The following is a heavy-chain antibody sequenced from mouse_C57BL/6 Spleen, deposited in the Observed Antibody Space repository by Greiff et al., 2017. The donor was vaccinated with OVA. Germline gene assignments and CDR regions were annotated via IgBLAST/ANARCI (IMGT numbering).Heavy chain of an antibody. V-gene: IGHV1-52*01. CDR3: ARRDYYDWYFDV. CDR1: GYTFTSYW. D-gene: IGHD1-1*01. CDR2: IDPSDSET. J-gene: IGHJ1*03. Sequence: QVQLQQPGAELVRPGSSVKLSCKASGYTFTSYWMHWVKQRPIQGLEWIGNIDPSDSETHYNQKFKDKATLTVDKSSSTAYMQLSSLTSEDSAVYYCARRDYYDWYFDVWGTGTTVTVSS.